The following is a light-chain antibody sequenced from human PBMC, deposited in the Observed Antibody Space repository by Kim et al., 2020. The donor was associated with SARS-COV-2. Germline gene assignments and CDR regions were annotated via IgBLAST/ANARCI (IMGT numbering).Light chain of an antibody. CDR2: KDS. CDR1: ALPEKQ. Sequence: VYPGQTARITCSGDALPEKQTYWYQQKSGQAPLLLIYKDSERPSGIPGRFSGSSSGTTVTLTISGVQAEDDADYYCQSADGSGTYVFGTGTQLTVL. J-gene: IGLJ1*01. CDR3: QSADGSGTYV. V-gene: IGLV3-25*03.